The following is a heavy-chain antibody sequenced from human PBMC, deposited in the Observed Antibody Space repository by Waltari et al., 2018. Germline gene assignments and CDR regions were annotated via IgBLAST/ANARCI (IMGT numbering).Heavy chain of an antibody. D-gene: IGHD6-13*01. V-gene: IGHV1-69*04. CDR2: IVPVLQMT. CDR1: GATFNRYA. CDR3: ALSPQQLLAFDF. Sequence: QVQVMQSGAEMKQPGSSVQVSCPVSGATFNRYAVSWVRQAPGQGLEWMGRIVPVLQMTNYAQRFRGRITLTASTSATTAFMDLSGLRSEDTAVYYCALSPQQLLAFDFWGQGTMVTVSS. J-gene: IGHJ3*01.